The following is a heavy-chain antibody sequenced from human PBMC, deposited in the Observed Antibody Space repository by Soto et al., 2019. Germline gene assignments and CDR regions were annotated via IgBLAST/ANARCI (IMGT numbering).Heavy chain of an antibody. V-gene: IGHV1-69*13. D-gene: IGHD6-19*01. CDR2: IIPIFGTA. CDR3: ARVIAVAGIDYYYGMDV. J-gene: IGHJ6*02. CDR1: GGTFSSYA. Sequence: SVKVSCKASGGTFSSYAISWVRQAPGQGLEWMGGIIPIFGTANYAQKFQGRVTITADESTSTAYMELSSLRSEDTAVYYCARVIAVAGIDYYYGMDVWGQGTTVTVSS.